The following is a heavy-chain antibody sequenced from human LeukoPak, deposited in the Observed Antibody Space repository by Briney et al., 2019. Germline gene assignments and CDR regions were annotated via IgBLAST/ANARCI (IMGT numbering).Heavy chain of an antibody. V-gene: IGHV3-23*01. J-gene: IGHJ4*02. CDR1: GFIFRDYA. Sequence: GGSLRLSCAASGFIFRDYAISWVRQAPGRGLEWVSGIAGRGDISYYADSVKGRFTISRDNSKNMVYLQMNTLRAEDTAIYYCAKDRDSVVTLCLNSWGQGTLVPVSS. CDR3: AKDRDSVVTLCLNS. D-gene: IGHD3-16*01. CDR2: IAGRGDIS.